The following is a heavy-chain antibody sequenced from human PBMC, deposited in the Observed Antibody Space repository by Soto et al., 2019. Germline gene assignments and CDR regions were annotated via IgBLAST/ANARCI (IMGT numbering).Heavy chain of an antibody. CDR2: ISAYNGNT. V-gene: IGHV1-18*01. CDR1: GYTFTSYG. CDR3: ARDIHLNGSGWSWDYFAH. D-gene: IGHD6-13*01. J-gene: IGHJ4*02. Sequence: QVQLVQSGAEVKKPGASVKVSCKASGYTFTSYGISWVRQAPGQGLEWMGWISAYNGNTNYAQKLQGRVTMTTDTATSTTHTELRSLRSDATDVHYCARDIHLNGSGWSWDYFAHWGQGTLVTVSS.